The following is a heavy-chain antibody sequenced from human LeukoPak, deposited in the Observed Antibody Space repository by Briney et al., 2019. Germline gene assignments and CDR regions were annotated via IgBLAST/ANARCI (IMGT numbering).Heavy chain of an antibody. J-gene: IGHJ4*02. CDR3: ARQFYYDRSGFFEGAY. CDR2: VYPGDSDA. V-gene: IGHV5-51*01. D-gene: IGHD3-22*01. Sequence: GESLKISCKGSGYSFTNYWIGWVRQMPVKGLEWMGSVYPGDSDARYSPSFQGQVTVSADRSISTAYLQWSSLKASDTAMYYCARQFYYDRSGFFEGAYWGQGSLVTVSS. CDR1: GYSFTNYW.